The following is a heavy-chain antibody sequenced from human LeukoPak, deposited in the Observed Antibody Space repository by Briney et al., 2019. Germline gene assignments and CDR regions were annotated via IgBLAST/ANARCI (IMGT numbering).Heavy chain of an antibody. J-gene: IGHJ4*02. CDR3: ARVYAGSHHDY. Sequence: PSETLSLTCTVSGYSLSSGYYWGWIRQPPGKGLEWIGSIYHSGSTYYNPSLKSRVTISVDTSKNQFSLKLSSVTAADTTVYYCARVYAGSHHDYWGQGTLVTVSS. D-gene: IGHD3-10*01. V-gene: IGHV4-38-2*02. CDR2: IYHSGST. CDR1: GYSLSSGYY.